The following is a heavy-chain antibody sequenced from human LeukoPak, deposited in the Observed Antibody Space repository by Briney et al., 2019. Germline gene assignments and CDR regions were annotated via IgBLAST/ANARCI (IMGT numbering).Heavy chain of an antibody. V-gene: IGHV1-8*01. D-gene: IGHD6-19*01. Sequence: GASVKVSCKASGYTFTSYDINWVRQATGQGLEWMGWMNPNSGNTGYAQKFQGRVTMTRNTSISTAYMELSSLRSEDTAVYYCARGFGSSGWPYYYYYYGMDVWGQGTTVTVSS. J-gene: IGHJ6*02. CDR3: ARGFGSSGWPYYYYYYGMDV. CDR1: GYTFTSYD. CDR2: MNPNSGNT.